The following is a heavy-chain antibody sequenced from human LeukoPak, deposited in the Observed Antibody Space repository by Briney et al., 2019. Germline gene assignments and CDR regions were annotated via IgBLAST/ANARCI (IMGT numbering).Heavy chain of an antibody. J-gene: IGHJ4*02. D-gene: IGHD2-2*01. CDR1: GYTFTGYY. CDR2: INPNSGGT. V-gene: IGHV1-2*02. Sequence: GASVKVSCKASGYTFTGYYMHWVRQAPGQGLEWMGWINPNSGGTNYAQKFQGRVTMTRDTSISTAYMELSRLRSDDTAVYYCARENQYCSSTSCYAFDYWGQGTVVTVSS. CDR3: ARENQYCSSTSCYAFDY.